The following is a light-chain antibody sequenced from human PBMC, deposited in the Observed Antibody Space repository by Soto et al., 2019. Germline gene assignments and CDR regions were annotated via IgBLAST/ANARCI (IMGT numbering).Light chain of an antibody. V-gene: IGKV1-5*03. CDR2: KAS. J-gene: IGKJ1*01. Sequence: DIQMTQSPSTLSASVGDRVTITCRASQSISSWLAWYQQKPGKAPKLLIYKASSLESGVPSSVSGSGSGTEFTLTLSSLQPDDYATYYCQRSRSFGQGTKVEIK. CDR1: QSISSW. CDR3: QRSRS.